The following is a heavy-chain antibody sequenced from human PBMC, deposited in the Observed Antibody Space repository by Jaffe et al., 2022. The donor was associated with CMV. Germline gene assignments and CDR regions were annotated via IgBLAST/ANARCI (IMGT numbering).Heavy chain of an antibody. CDR3: ARDMGATSNWFQFED. Sequence: QVHLVQSGAEVKQPGASVKVSCKTSGYSFTDYYLHWVRQAPGQGLEWMGWINPDRGGTSYAQKFQGRVTLTRETSVSTAYMELSGLKSDDSAVYYCARDMGATSNWFQFEDWGQGTVLVVSS. D-gene: IGHD6-13*01. CDR2: INPDRGGT. V-gene: IGHV1-2*02. J-gene: IGHJ4*02. CDR1: GYSFTDYY.